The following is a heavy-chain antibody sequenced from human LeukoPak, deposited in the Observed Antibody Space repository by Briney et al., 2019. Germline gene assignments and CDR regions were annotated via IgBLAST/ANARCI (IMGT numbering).Heavy chain of an antibody. CDR3: ARQGGSYYTPFDS. CDR2: IYYSGST. V-gene: IGHV4-39*01. J-gene: IGHJ4*02. Sequence: PSETLSLTCTVSGGSISSSSYYWGWIRQPPGKGLEWIGNIYYSGSTYYNPSLRSRVTISVDTSKNQFSLKLNSVTAADTAVYYRARQGGSYYTPFDSWGQGTLVTVSS. D-gene: IGHD1-26*01. CDR1: GGSISSSSYY.